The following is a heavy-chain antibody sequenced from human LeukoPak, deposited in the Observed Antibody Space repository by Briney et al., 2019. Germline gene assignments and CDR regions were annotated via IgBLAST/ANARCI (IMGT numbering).Heavy chain of an antibody. Sequence: ASVKVSCKASGYTFTAYYMHWVRQAPGQGLGWMGWINPNTGDTNYAQNFQGRVTMNRDTSIGTAYMELSSLRSDDTAVYYCTRSADGYTCGHFDFWGQGTLVTVSS. D-gene: IGHD5-18*01. CDR1: GYTFTAYY. V-gene: IGHV1-2*02. CDR2: INPNTGDT. CDR3: TRSADGYTCGHFDF. J-gene: IGHJ4*02.